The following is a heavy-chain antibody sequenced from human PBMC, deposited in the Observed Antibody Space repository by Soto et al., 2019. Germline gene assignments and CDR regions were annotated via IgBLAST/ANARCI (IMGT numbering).Heavy chain of an antibody. CDR3: ARELSSGYYSGIDY. D-gene: IGHD3-22*01. V-gene: IGHV3-33*01. Sequence: QVQLVESGGGVVQPGRSLRLSCAASGFTFSSYGMHWVRQAPGKGLEWVAVIWYDGSNKYYADSVKGRFTISRDNSKNPLYLQMNSLRAEDTAVYYCARELSSGYYSGIDYWGQGTLVTVSS. J-gene: IGHJ4*02. CDR2: IWYDGSNK. CDR1: GFTFSSYG.